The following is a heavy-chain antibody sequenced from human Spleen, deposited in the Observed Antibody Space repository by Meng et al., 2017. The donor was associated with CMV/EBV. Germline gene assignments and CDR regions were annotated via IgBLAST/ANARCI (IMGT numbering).Heavy chain of an antibody. D-gene: IGHD6-19*01. Sequence: GFAFNTYSMNWVRQAPGKGLEWVSSISSSSSYIYYADSVKGRFTISRDNAKNSLYLQMNRLRAEDTAVYYCARDLRSLTSIAVGFDPWGQGTLVTVSS. CDR2: ISSSSSYI. V-gene: IGHV3-21*01. J-gene: IGHJ5*02. CDR1: GFAFNTYS. CDR3: ARDLRSLTSIAVGFDP.